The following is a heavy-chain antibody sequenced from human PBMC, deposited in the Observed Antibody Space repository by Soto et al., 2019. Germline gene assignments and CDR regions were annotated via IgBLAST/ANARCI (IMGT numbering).Heavy chain of an antibody. CDR1: GYTFTSYG. CDR2: ISAYNGNT. Sequence: ASVKVSCKASGYTFTSYGISWVRQAPGQGLEWMGWISAYNGNTNYAQKLQGRVTMTTDTSTSTAYMELTSLRSDDTAVYYCVRGNAGSYYKVLDYWGQGTPVTVSS. CDR3: VRGNAGSYYKVLDY. J-gene: IGHJ4*01. V-gene: IGHV1-18*01. D-gene: IGHD3-10*01.